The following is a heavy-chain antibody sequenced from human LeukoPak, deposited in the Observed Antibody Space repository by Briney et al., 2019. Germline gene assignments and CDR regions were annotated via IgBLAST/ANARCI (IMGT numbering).Heavy chain of an antibody. J-gene: IGHJ4*02. Sequence: SVKVSCKASGGTLSSYTISWVRQAPGQGLEWMGRIIPILGIANYAQKFQGRVTITADKSTSTAYMELSSLRSEDTAVYYCASSVAAQPADYWGQGTLVTVSS. CDR1: GGTLSSYT. D-gene: IGHD6-6*01. CDR2: IIPILGIA. V-gene: IGHV1-69*02. CDR3: ASSVAAQPADY.